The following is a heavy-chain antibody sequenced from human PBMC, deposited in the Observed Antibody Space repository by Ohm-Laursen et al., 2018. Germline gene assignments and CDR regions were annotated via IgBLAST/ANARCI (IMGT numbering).Heavy chain of an antibody. CDR2: ITHDGHET. V-gene: IGHV3-7*01. J-gene: IGHJ4*02. CDR3: VLGEWLDY. D-gene: IGHD3-16*01. CDR1: GFTFSNFA. Sequence: SLRLSCAASGFTFSNFAMSWVRQAPGQGLEWVANITHDGHETFYVDSVKGRFTISRDNAKNSLYLQMNSLRAEDTAAYYCVLGEWLDYWGQGTLVTVSS.